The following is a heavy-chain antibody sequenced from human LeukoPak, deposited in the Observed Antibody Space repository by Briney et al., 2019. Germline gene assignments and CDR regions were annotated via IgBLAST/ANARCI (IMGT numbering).Heavy chain of an antibody. CDR2: INPNSGGT. CDR1: GYTFTGYY. Sequence: ASVKVSCKASGYTFTGYYMHWVRQAPGQGLEWMGWINPNSGGTNYAQKFQGRVTMTRDTSISTAYMELSRLRSDDTAVYYCARGKSTGGSYAKYFDYWGQGTLVTVSS. D-gene: IGHD6-19*01. CDR3: ARGKSTGGSYAKYFDY. V-gene: IGHV1-2*02. J-gene: IGHJ4*02.